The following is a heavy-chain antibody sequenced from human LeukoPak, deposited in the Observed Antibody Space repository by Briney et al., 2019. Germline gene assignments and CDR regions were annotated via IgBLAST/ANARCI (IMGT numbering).Heavy chain of an antibody. CDR1: GFTFSSYW. Sequence: PGGSLRLSCAASGFTFSSYWISWVRQAPGKGQERVANIKQEGSEQYYVDSVKGRFTISRDNAKNSLYLQMNSLRAEDTAVYYCAREPYWQWLVGYYYYYYMDVWGKGTTVTVSS. J-gene: IGHJ6*03. D-gene: IGHD6-19*01. CDR3: AREPYWQWLVGYYYYYYMDV. CDR2: IKQEGSEQ. V-gene: IGHV3-7*01.